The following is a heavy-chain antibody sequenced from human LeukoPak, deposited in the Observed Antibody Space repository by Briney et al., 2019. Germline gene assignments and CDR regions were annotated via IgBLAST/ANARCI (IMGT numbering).Heavy chain of an antibody. D-gene: IGHD3-10*01. J-gene: IGHJ4*02. CDR1: GFTFSSYG. Sequence: GGSLRLSCAASGFTFSSYGMHWVRQAPGKGLEWVAFIRYDGSNKYYADSVKGRFTISRDNSKNTLYLQMNSLRAEDTAVYYCAKASRSYGSGSYISPFDYWVQGTLVTVSS. CDR3: AKASRSYGSGSYISPFDY. CDR2: IRYDGSNK. V-gene: IGHV3-30*02.